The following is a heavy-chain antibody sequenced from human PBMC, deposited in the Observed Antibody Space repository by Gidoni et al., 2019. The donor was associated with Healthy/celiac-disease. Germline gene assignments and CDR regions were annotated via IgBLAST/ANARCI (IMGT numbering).Heavy chain of an antibody. J-gene: IGHJ5*02. V-gene: IGHV2-70*04. Sequence: QVTLKESGPALVKPTQTLTLTCTFSGFSLSTSGMRVSWIRQPPGKALAVLARIDWDDDKFYSTSLKTRLTISKDTSKNQVVLTMTNMDPVDTATYYCALSENNWFDPWGQGTLVTVSS. CDR2: IDWDDDK. CDR3: ALSENNWFDP. CDR1: GFSLSTSGMR.